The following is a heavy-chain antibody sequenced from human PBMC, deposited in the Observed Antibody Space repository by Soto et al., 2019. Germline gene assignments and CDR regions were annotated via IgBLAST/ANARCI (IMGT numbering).Heavy chain of an antibody. CDR3: ARDVTRMQSCTNCVCYFLFNATATTEIYTISLHDA. CDR1: GGTFRIYS. D-gene: IGHD2-8*01. CDR2: INPNSGGT. J-gene: IGHJ3*01. V-gene: IGHV1-2*02. Sequence: ASRNICCTETGGTFRIYSSAWKRQAPGQGLEWMGWINPNSGGTKTAQKFQGRVTVTRDTSISTAYMDLSRLRSDDTAVYYCARDVTRMQSCTNCVCYFLFNATATTEIYTISLHDA.